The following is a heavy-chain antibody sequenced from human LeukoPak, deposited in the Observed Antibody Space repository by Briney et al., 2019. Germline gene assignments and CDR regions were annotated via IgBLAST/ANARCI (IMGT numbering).Heavy chain of an antibody. CDR1: GFTFSSYA. Sequence: PGGSLRLSCAASGFTFSSYAMSWVRQAPGKGLEWVSAISGSGGSTYYADSVKGRFTISRDNSKNTLYLQMNSLRAEDTAVYYCAKGLMIQLWLYGMDVWGQGTTVTVSS. CDR3: AKGLMIQLWLYGMDV. J-gene: IGHJ6*02. V-gene: IGHV3-23*01. CDR2: ISGSGGST. D-gene: IGHD5-18*01.